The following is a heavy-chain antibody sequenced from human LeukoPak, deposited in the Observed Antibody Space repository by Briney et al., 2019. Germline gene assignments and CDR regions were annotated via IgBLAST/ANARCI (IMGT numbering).Heavy chain of an antibody. CDR1: GGSISSGGNY. CDR2: IYYSGST. J-gene: IGHJ5*02. CDR3: ARAVMMVRGVIIGGYWFDP. V-gene: IGHV4-31*03. D-gene: IGHD3-10*01. Sequence: SETLSLTCTDSGGSISSGGNYWSWIRQHPGKGLEWIGYIYYSGSTYYNPSLKSRVTISVDTSKNQFSLKLSSVTAADTAVYYCARAVMMVRGVIIGGYWFDPWGQGTLVTVSS.